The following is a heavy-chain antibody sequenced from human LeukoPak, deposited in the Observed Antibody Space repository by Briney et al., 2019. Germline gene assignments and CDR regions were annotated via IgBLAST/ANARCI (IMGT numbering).Heavy chain of an antibody. J-gene: IGHJ6*02. CDR2: ISGSGGST. CDR3: ARATSGLDV. Sequence: PGGSLRLSCAASGFTFSSYAMSWVRQAPGKGLEWVSAISGSGGSTYYPGSVKGRFTISRENAKNSLYLQMNSLRAGDTAVYYCARATSGLDVWGQGTTVTVSS. CDR1: GFTFSSYA. V-gene: IGHV3-23*01.